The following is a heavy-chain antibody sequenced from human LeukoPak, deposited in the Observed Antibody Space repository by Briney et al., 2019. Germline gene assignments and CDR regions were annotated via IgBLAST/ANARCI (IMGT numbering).Heavy chain of an antibody. CDR1: GFTFSNAW. V-gene: IGHV4-39*01. Sequence: PGGSLRLSCAASGFTFSNAWMSWVRQPPGKGLEWIGSIYYSGSTYYNPSLKSRVIISVDTSQNQFSLKLSSVTAADTAVYYCASSYIVRGVIWEDYWGQGTLVPVSS. CDR3: ASSYIVRGVIWEDY. D-gene: IGHD3-10*01. CDR2: IYYSGST. J-gene: IGHJ4*02.